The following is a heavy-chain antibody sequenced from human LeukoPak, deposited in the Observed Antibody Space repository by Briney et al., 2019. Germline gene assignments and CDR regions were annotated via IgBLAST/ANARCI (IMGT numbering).Heavy chain of an antibody. CDR1: GYTFTGYY. Sequence: GASVKVSCKASGYTFTGYYMHWVREAPGQGLEWMGRINPNRGGTNYAQKFQGRVTMTRDTSISTAYMELSRLRSDDTAVYYCAREEVYGAPDFWRGYYTVHWGQGTLVTVSS. CDR3: AREEVYGAPDFWRGYYTVH. D-gene: IGHD3-3*01. CDR2: INPNRGGT. J-gene: IGHJ4*02. V-gene: IGHV1-2*06.